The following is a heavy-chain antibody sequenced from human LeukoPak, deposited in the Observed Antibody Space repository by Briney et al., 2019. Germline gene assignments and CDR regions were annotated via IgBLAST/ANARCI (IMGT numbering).Heavy chain of an antibody. D-gene: IGHD3-10*01. CDR3: AKGPSITMVRDHLGG. V-gene: IGHV3-9*01. J-gene: IGHJ4*02. Sequence: GGSLRLSCAASGFTFDDYAMHWVRQAPGKGLEWVSGISWNSGSIGYADSVKGRFTISRDNSRNTLYLQMNSLRAEDTAVYYCAKGPSITMVRDHLGGWGQGTLVTVSS. CDR1: GFTFDDYA. CDR2: ISWNSGSI.